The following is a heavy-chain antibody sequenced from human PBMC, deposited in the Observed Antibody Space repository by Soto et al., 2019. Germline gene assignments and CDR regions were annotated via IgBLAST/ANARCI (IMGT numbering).Heavy chain of an antibody. CDR1: GGSISSDNWS. D-gene: IGHD5-12*01. CDR3: ARRGSGYECYHDY. V-gene: IGHV4-39*01. CDR2: IFYSGST. Sequence: QLQLQESGPGLVMPSETLSLTCTVSGGSISSDNWSWNWIRQPPGKGLEWIGSIFYSGSTFYNPSRKIRVTISVDTSKNQFPLRWTSVTAADTAVYACARRGSGYECYHDYWGQGTLVTVSS. J-gene: IGHJ4*02.